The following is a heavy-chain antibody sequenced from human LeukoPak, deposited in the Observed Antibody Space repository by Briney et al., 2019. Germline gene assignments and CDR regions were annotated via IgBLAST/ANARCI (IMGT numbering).Heavy chain of an antibody. D-gene: IGHD3-22*01. CDR3: ARGARNSITMIVGGMGY. CDR2: INHSGST. J-gene: IGHJ4*02. Sequence: SETLSLTCAVYGGSFSGYYWSWIRQPPGKGLEWIGEINHSGSTNYNPSLKSRVTISVDTSKNQFSLKLSSVTAADTAVYYCARGARNSITMIVGGMGYWGQGTLVTVSS. CDR1: GGSFSGYY. V-gene: IGHV4-34*01.